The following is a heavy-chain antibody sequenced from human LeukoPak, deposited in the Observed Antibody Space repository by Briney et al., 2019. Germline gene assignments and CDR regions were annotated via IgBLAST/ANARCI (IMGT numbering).Heavy chain of an antibody. CDR3: AREDDWNYEDY. CDR2: ISYDGSNK. D-gene: IGHD1-7*01. Sequence: GRSLRLSCAASGFTFSSYAMHWVRQAPGKGLEWVAVISYDGSNKYYADSVKGRFTISRDNSKNTLYLQMNSLRAEDTAIYFCAREDDWNYEDYWGQGTLVTVSS. CDR1: GFTFSSYA. J-gene: IGHJ4*02. V-gene: IGHV3-30-3*01.